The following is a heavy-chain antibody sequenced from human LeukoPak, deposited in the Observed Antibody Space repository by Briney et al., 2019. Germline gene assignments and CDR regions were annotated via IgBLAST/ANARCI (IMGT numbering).Heavy chain of an antibody. D-gene: IGHD1-1*01. Sequence: RTGGSLRLSCTASGFTLSSSWMSWVRQPPGRGLEWVASIKQDGSQKYYVDSVKGRFTISRDNAKNSLYLQMNSLRAEDTAVYYCARLFRDVTTFDYWGQGTLVTVSS. J-gene: IGHJ4*02. CDR3: ARLFRDVTTFDY. CDR2: IKQDGSQK. CDR1: GFTLSSSW. V-gene: IGHV3-7*01.